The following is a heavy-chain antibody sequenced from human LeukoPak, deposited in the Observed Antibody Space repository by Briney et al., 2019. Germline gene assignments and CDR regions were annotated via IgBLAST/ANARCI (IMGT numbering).Heavy chain of an antibody. V-gene: IGHV3-53*01. J-gene: IGHJ3*01. CDR1: GFTVSSNY. CDR2: IFSGGSM. CDR3: ARDVRGDAFDV. Sequence: GGSLRLSCAAPGFTVSSNYMSWVRQAPGKGLEWVSVIFSGGSMYYADSVEGRFTISRDNSKNTLYLQMNSLRAEDTAVYYCARDVRGDAFDVWGQGTMVTVSS. D-gene: IGHD2-8*01.